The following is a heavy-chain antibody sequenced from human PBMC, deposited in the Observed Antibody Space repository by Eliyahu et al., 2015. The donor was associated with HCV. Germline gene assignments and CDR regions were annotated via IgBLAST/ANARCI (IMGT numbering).Heavy chain of an antibody. CDR1: GGSISSHY. CDR3: AREWGIFGSRFYYMDV. V-gene: IGHV4-59*11. CDR2: IYYSGTT. D-gene: IGHD3-3*01. J-gene: IGHJ6*03. Sequence: QVQLQESGPGLVKPSETLSLTCTVSGGSISSHYWTWIRQPPGKGLEWIGYIYYSGTTDYNPSLKSRVTISLDTSKNQFSLKLTSVTAADTAVYYCAREWGIFGSRFYYMDVWGRGTTVTVSS.